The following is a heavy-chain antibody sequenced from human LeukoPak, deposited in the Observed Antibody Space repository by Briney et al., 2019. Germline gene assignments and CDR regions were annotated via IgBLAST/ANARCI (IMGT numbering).Heavy chain of an antibody. V-gene: IGHV3-23*01. D-gene: IGHD2-15*01. CDR2: IDHSGVSI. Sequence: GGSLRLSCVASGFTFSTYGMTWVRQAPGKGLEWVSAIDHSGVSIYYADSVKGRFTISRDNPRNTLYLQMNSLRAEDTAVYYCARRDIVVIVSASDYWGQGTLVTVSS. CDR1: GFTFSTYG. CDR3: ARRDIVVIVSASDY. J-gene: IGHJ4*02.